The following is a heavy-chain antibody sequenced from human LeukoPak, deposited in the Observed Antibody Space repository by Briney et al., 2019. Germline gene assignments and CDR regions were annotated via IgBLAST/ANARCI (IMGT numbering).Heavy chain of an antibody. CDR1: GFTFSSYW. CDR2: INQDGSAK. V-gene: IGHV3-7*01. CDR3: ASWVGRDN. D-gene: IGHD1-26*01. Sequence: QLGGSLRLSCAASGFTFSSYWTTWFRQAPGKRLEWVANINQDGSAKYYVDSVKGRFTVSRDNAETSVFLQMNSLRNEDTAVYFCASWVGRDNWGQGTLVTVSS. J-gene: IGHJ4*02.